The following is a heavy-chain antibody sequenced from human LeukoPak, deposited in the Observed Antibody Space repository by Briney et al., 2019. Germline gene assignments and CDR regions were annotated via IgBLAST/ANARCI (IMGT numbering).Heavy chain of an antibody. J-gene: IGHJ5*02. V-gene: IGHV1-46*01. CDR1: GYTFTSYY. CDR3: ARSTPFIVGGTLNWFDP. D-gene: IGHD1-26*01. Sequence: ASVKVSCKASGYTFTSYYMHWVRQAPGQGLEWMGIINPSGGSTSYAQKFQGRVTMTRDTSTSTVYMELSSLRSEDTAVYYCARSTPFIVGGTLNWFDPWGQGTLVTVSS. CDR2: INPSGGST.